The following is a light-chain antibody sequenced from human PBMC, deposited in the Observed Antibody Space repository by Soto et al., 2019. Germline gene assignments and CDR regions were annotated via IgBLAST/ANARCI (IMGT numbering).Light chain of an antibody. J-gene: IGKJ1*01. Sequence: DIPITSSPATLSGRVAANVTIPCRASQTISSWLAWYQQKPGKAPKLLIYKASTLKSGVPSRFSGSGSGTEFTLTISSLQPDDFATYYCQHYNSYSEAFGQGTKVDI. V-gene: IGKV1-5*03. CDR3: QHYNSYSEA. CDR1: QTISSW. CDR2: KAS.